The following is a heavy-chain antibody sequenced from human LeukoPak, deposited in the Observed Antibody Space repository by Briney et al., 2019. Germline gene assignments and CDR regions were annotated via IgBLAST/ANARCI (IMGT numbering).Heavy chain of an antibody. V-gene: IGHV4-59*01. CDR3: ARHDRSHDYGDNWYFDL. CDR2: IYYSGST. J-gene: IGHJ2*01. D-gene: IGHD4-17*01. Sequence: SETLSLTCTVSGGSIGSYYWSWIRQPPGKGLEWIGYIYYSGSTNYNPSLKSRVTISVDTSKNQFSLKLSSVTAADTAVYYCARHDRSHDYGDNWYFDLWGRGTLVTVSS. CDR1: GGSIGSYY.